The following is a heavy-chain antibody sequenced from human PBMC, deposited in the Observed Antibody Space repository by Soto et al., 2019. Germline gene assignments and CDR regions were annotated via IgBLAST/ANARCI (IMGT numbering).Heavy chain of an antibody. V-gene: IGHV4-61*01. Sequence: SETLSLTCTVSGGSVSSGSYYGSWIRQPPGQGLEWIGYIYYIGSTNYNPSLKSRVTISVDTSKNQFSLMLSSVTAADTAVYYCARDLGYSGYDFERYFDLWGRGTLVTVSS. CDR1: GGSVSSGSYY. J-gene: IGHJ2*01. CDR3: ARDLGYSGYDFERYFDL. D-gene: IGHD5-12*01. CDR2: IYYIGST.